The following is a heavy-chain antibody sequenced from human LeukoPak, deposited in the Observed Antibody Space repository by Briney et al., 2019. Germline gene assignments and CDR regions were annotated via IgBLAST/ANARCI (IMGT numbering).Heavy chain of an antibody. V-gene: IGHV3-23*01. D-gene: IGHD3-10*01. CDR2: ISGSGGST. Sequence: PGGSLRLSCAASGFTFSSYAMSWVRQAPGKGLEWVSAISGSGGSTYYADSVKGRFTISRDNSENTLYLQMNSLRAEDTAVYYCAKDLLRDLWFGESWGQGTLVTVSS. CDR3: AKDLLRDLWFGES. J-gene: IGHJ5*02. CDR1: GFTFSSYA.